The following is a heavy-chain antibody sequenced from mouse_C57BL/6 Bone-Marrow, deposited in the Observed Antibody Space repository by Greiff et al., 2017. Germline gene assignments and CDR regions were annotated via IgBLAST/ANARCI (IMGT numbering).Heavy chain of an antibody. J-gene: IGHJ1*03. CDR3: AGRDYGSSPHGYFDV. Sequence: EVQGVESGGGLVKPGGSLKLSCAASGFTFSDYGMHWVRQAPEKGLEWVAYISSGSSTIYYADTVKGRFTISRDNAKNTLFLQMTSLRSEDTAMYYCAGRDYGSSPHGYFDVWGTGTTVTVSS. D-gene: IGHD1-1*01. CDR1: GFTFSDYG. V-gene: IGHV5-17*01. CDR2: ISSGSSTI.